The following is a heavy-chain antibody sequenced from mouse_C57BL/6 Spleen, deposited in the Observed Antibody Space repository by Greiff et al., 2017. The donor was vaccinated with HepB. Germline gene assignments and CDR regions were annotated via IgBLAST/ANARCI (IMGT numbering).Heavy chain of an antibody. CDR1: GYTFTSYW. J-gene: IGHJ1*03. CDR3: ARGGSSSYWYFDV. D-gene: IGHD1-1*01. V-gene: IGHV1-72*01. CDR2: IVPNSGGT. Sequence: QVQLQQPGAELVKPGASVKLSCKASGYTFTSYWMHWVKQRPGRGLEWIGRIVPNSGGTKYNEKFKSKATLTVDKPSSTAYMQLSSLTSEDSAVYYCARGGSSSYWYFDVWGTGTTVTVSS.